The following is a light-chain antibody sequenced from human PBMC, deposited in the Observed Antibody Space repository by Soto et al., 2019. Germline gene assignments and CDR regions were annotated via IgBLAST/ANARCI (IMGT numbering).Light chain of an antibody. CDR2: EDN. Sequence: QSVLTQPPSVSAAPGQKVTISCSGSSSNIGNNYVSWYRQLPGTAPNLLIYEDNKRPSGIPDRFSGSKSGTSATLGITGLETGDEADYYCATWDSSLSGGVFGTGTKVTVL. V-gene: IGLV1-51*02. CDR3: ATWDSSLSGGV. J-gene: IGLJ1*01. CDR1: SSNIGNNY.